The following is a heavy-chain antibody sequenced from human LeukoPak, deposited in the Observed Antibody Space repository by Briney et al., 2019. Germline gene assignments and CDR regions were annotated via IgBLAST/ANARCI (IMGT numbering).Heavy chain of an antibody. CDR3: AKDLSRAVAADWFDP. D-gene: IGHD6-19*01. Sequence: PGGSLRLSCVVSGFPFSNNPMNWVRQAPGKGLEWVSYISTAITTTYYAESVKGRFTISRDNAKNSLYLQMNSLRVADTAVYYCAKDLSRAVAADWFDPWDQGSLVTVSS. V-gene: IGHV3-48*01. CDR2: ISTAITTT. J-gene: IGHJ5*02. CDR1: GFPFSNNP.